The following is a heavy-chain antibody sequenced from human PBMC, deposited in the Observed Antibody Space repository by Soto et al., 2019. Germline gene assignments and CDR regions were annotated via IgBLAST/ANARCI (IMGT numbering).Heavy chain of an antibody. V-gene: IGHV4-31*03. D-gene: IGHD1-26*01. CDR3: ATQEVGGSYVYTFDP. Sequence: SETLSLTCTVSGGSISSGGYYRSWIRQHPGKGLEWIGYIYYSGSTYYNPSLKSRVTISVDTSKNQFSLKLSSVTAADTAVYYCATQEVGGSYVYTFDPWGQGTLVTV. J-gene: IGHJ5*02. CDR2: IYYSGST. CDR1: GGSISSGGYY.